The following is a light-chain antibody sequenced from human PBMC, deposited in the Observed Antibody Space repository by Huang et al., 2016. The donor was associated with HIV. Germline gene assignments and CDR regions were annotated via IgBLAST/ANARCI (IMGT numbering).Light chain of an antibody. CDR2: GAS. V-gene: IGKV3-15*01. CDR1: QRISSN. J-gene: IGKJ4*01. CDR3: QQYNDWPLT. Sequence: EIVMTQSPATLSVSPGERATLSCRASQRISSNLAWYQQTPGKSPRLLIYGASTRATGIPVRFSGSASGTEFTLTISSLQSEDFAIYYCQQYNDWPLTFGGGTKVDIK.